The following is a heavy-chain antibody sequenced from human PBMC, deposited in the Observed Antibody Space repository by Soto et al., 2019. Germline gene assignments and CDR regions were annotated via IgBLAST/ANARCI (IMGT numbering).Heavy chain of an antibody. V-gene: IGHV2-5*02. Sequence: QINLIESGPTLVKPTQTLTLTCTFSGFSLSTSGPAVGWVRKPPGRALEWLAFIFWVGVKRYNASLGKRFTITKDTSMNQVVLTLTNVDPADTATYYCAHRATMTIFGLIIDNGIWFDPWGQGTRVIVSS. D-gene: IGHD3-3*01. CDR2: IFWVGVK. CDR3: AHRATMTIFGLIIDNGIWFDP. CDR1: GFSLSTSGPA. J-gene: IGHJ5*02.